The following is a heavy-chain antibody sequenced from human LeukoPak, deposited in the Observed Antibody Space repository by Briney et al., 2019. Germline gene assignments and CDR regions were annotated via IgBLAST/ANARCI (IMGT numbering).Heavy chain of an antibody. CDR1: GFTFTSSA. V-gene: IGHV1-58*01. CDR2: IVVGSGNT. D-gene: IGHD3-22*01. CDR3: ATVGRNYYESSGYYSRKNYNWFDP. J-gene: IGHJ5*02. Sequence: SVKVSCKASGFTFTSSAVQWVRQARGQRLEWIGWIVVGSGNTNYAQKFQGRVTMTEDTSTDTAYLELSSLRSEDTAVHYCATVGRNYYESSGYYSRKNYNWFDPWGQGTLVTVSS.